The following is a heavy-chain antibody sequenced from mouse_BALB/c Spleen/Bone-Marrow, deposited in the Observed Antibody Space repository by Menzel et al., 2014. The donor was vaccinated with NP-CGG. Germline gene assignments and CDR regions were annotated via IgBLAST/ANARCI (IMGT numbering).Heavy chain of an antibody. CDR3: RCYDYTMDY. J-gene: IGHJ4*01. V-gene: IGHV1S22*01. Sequence: LQQSGSELVRPGASVKLSCKASGYTFTSYWTHWVKQRPGQGLEWIGNIYPGSGTINYDEKFKNKATLTVDTSSSIAYMQLSSLTSEDSAVYYCRCYDYTMDYWGQGTSVTVSS. CDR1: GYTFTSYW. D-gene: IGHD1-1*01. CDR2: IYPGSGTI.